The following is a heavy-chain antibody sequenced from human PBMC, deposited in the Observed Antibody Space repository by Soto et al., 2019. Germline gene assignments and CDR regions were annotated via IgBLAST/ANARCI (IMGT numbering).Heavy chain of an antibody. CDR3: ARHPERIAQIGWFDP. Sequence: GSLRLSCAASGFTFRSYSMDWVRQATGKGLEWVSYISSSSSTIYYADSVKGRFTISRDNAKNSLYLQMNSLRAEDTAVYYCARHPERIAQIGWFDPWGQGTLVTVSS. D-gene: IGHD6-13*01. J-gene: IGHJ5*02. V-gene: IGHV3-48*01. CDR2: ISSSSSTI. CDR1: GFTFRSYS.